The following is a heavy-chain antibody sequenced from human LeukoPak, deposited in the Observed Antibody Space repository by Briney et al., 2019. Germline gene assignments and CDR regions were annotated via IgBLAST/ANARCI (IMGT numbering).Heavy chain of an antibody. Sequence: ASVKVSCKASGYTLTSYYMHWVRQAPGQGLEWMGIINPSGGSTSYAQKFQGRVTMTRDTSTSTVYTELSSLRSEDTAVYYCARVAVAGTPTDYWGQGTLVTVSS. D-gene: IGHD6-19*01. CDR1: GYTLTSYY. CDR2: INPSGGST. CDR3: ARVAVAGTPTDY. J-gene: IGHJ4*02. V-gene: IGHV1-46*01.